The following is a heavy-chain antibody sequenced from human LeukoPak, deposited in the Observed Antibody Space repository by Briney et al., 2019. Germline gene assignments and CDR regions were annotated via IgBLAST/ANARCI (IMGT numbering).Heavy chain of an antibody. J-gene: IGHJ3*02. CDR1: GGSISSYY. CDR3: ARKLVRGVSAFDI. D-gene: IGHD3-10*01. V-gene: IGHV4-59*01. Sequence: SGTLSLTCTVSGGSISSYYWSWIRQPPGKGLEWIGYIYYSGSTNYNPSLKSRVTISVDTSKNQFSLKLSSVTAADTAVYYCARKLVRGVSAFDIWGQGTKVTVSS. CDR2: IYYSGST.